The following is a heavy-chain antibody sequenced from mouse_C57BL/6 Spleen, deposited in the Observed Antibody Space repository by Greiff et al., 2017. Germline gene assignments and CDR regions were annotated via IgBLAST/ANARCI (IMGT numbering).Heavy chain of an antibody. CDR3: ARRELSYYDY. J-gene: IGHJ2*01. Sequence: VQLQQPGAELVRPGSSVKLSCKASGYTFTSYWMDWVKQRPGQGLEWIGNIYPSDSETHYNQKFKDKATLTVDKSSSTAYMQLSSLTSEDSAVYYCARRELSYYDYWGQGTTLTVSS. D-gene: IGHD3-3*01. V-gene: IGHV1-61*01. CDR2: IYPSDSET. CDR1: GYTFTSYW.